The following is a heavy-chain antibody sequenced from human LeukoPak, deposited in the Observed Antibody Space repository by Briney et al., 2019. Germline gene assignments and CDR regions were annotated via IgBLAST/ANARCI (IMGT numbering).Heavy chain of an antibody. Sequence: QPSETLSLTCTVSGGSISSYYWSWIRQPPGKGLGWIGYIYYSGSTNYNPSLKSRVTISVDTSKNQFSLKLSSVTAADTAVYYCARVLAGYCSGGSCSNYYYYYMDVWGKGTTVTVSS. V-gene: IGHV4-59*12. CDR1: GGSISSYY. J-gene: IGHJ6*03. CDR2: IYYSGST. CDR3: ARVLAGYCSGGSCSNYYYYYMDV. D-gene: IGHD2-15*01.